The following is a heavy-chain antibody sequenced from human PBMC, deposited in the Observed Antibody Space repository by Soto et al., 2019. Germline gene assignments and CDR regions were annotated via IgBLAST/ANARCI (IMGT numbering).Heavy chain of an antibody. V-gene: IGHV1-46*01. CDR2: INPSGGST. CDR3: ARDGGNYDFWSGYYGYYYYGMDV. D-gene: IGHD3-3*01. Sequence: ASVKVSCKASGYTFTSYYMHWVRQAPGQGLEWMGLINPSGGSTSYAQKFQGRVTMTRDTSTSTVYMELSSLRSEDTAVYYCARDGGNYDFWSGYYGYYYYGMDVWGQGTTVTVSS. J-gene: IGHJ6*02. CDR1: GYTFTSYY.